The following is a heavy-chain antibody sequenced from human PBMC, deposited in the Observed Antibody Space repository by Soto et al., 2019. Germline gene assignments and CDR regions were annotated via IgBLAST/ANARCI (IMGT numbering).Heavy chain of an antibody. Sequence: SETLSLTCTVSGGSISSYYRNWIRQPPGKGLEWIGYIYYSGSTNYNPSLKSRVTISVDTSKNQFSLKLSSVTAAHTAVYYCARRVKYGSGRRHAYYYGMDVWGQGTTVT. J-gene: IGHJ6*02. D-gene: IGHD3-10*01. CDR2: IYYSGST. CDR1: GGSISSYY. V-gene: IGHV4-59*01. CDR3: ARRVKYGSGRRHAYYYGMDV.